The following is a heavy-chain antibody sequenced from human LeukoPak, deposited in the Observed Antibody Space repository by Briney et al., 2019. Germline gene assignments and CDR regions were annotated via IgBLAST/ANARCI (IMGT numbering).Heavy chain of an antibody. Sequence: ASVKVSCKASGYTFTGYFLNWVRQAPGQGLEWMGWINPNSGATNYAPTFQGRVTITRDTSITTAYMQLSSLRSDDTAVYYCAIKFVVPAAPAYWGPGTVVTVSS. J-gene: IGHJ4*02. D-gene: IGHD2-2*01. V-gene: IGHV1-2*02. CDR2: INPNSGAT. CDR1: GYTFTGYF. CDR3: AIKFVVPAAPAY.